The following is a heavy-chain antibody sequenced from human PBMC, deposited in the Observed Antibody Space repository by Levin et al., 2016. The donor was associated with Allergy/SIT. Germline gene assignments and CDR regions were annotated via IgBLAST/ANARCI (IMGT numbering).Heavy chain of an antibody. CDR2: ISAYNGNT. CDR3: ARVVVVITHWYFDL. V-gene: IGHV1-18*01. D-gene: IGHD3-22*01. Sequence: WVRQAPGQGLEWMGWISAYNGNTNYAQKLQGRVTMTTDTSTSTAYMELRSLRSDDTAVYYCARVVVVITHWYFDLWGRGTLVTVSS. J-gene: IGHJ2*01.